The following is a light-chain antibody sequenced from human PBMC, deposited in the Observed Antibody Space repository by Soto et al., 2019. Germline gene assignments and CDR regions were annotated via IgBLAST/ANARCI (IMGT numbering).Light chain of an antibody. J-gene: IGKJ3*01. CDR2: GAS. CDR3: QQYDTSPT. CDR1: QSVSNY. Sequence: EIVLTQSPGTLSLSPGERATLSCRASQSVSNYLAWYQQKPGQAPKIFIFGASRRATGIPDRFSGSGSGTEFTLTISSLEPEDSAVYYCQQYDTSPTFGPGTKVDIK. V-gene: IGKV3-20*01.